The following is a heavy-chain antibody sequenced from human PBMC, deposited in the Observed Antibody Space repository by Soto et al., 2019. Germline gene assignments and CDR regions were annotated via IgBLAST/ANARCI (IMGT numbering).Heavy chain of an antibody. CDR1: GYTFTSYD. CDR3: AREVGPNWFDP. J-gene: IGHJ5*02. CDR2: MDPNSGNR. Sequence: ASVKVSCKASGYTFTSYDINWVRQATGQGLEWMGWMDPNSGNRGYAQKFQGRVTMTRNTSISTAYMELSSLRSEDTAVYYCAREVGPNWFDPWGQGTLVTVSS. V-gene: IGHV1-8*01.